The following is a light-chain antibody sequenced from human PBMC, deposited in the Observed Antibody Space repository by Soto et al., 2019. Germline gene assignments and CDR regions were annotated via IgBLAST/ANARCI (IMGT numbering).Light chain of an antibody. J-gene: IGKJ1*01. CDR2: DAS. V-gene: IGKV1-5*01. Sequence: DIQMTQSPTTLSASVGDRVTITCRASQSISNWLACYQQKPGKAPKLLIYDASSLESGVPSRFSGSGSGTEFTLTISSLQPDDFATYYCQKYNSYLWTFGQGTKVDI. CDR1: QSISNW. CDR3: QKYNSYLWT.